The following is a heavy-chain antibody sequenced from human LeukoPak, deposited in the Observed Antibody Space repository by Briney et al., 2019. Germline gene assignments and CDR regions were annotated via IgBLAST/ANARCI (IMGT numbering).Heavy chain of an antibody. CDR1: GFTVSSNY. Sequence: GGSLRLSCAASGFTVSSNYMSWVRQAPGKGLEWVSVIYSGGSTYYADSVKGRFTISRDNAKNSLYLQMNSLRAEDTAVYYCARALTGAPRFNYYYMDVWGKGTTVTVSS. CDR3: ARALTGAPRFNYYYMDV. CDR2: IYSGGST. V-gene: IGHV3-53*01. J-gene: IGHJ6*03. D-gene: IGHD7-27*01.